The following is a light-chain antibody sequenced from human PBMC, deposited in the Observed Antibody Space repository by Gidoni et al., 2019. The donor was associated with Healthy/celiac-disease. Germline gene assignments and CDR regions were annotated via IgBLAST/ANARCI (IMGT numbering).Light chain of an antibody. CDR3: QQRSNWPPVT. J-gene: IGKJ5*01. Sequence: EIVLTQSPATLSLSPGERAPLSCMASQRVSSYLAWYQQTPGQAPRLLIYDASNRSTGIPSRFSGSGSGTDFTLTSSSLEPEDFAVDYCQQRSNWPPVTVGQGTRLESK. CDR2: DAS. V-gene: IGKV3-11*01. CDR1: QRVSSY.